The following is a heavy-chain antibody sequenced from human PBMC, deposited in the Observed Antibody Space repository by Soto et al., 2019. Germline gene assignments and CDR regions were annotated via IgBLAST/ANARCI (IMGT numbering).Heavy chain of an antibody. V-gene: IGHV1-3*01. D-gene: IGHD3-3*01. CDR3: ARAESNPPKIYDFWSGYPSPYFDY. Sequence: ASVKVSCKASGYTFTSYAMHWVRQAPGQRLEWMGWINAGNGNTKYSQKFQGRVTITRDTSASTAYMELSSLRSEDTAVYYCARAESNPPKIYDFWSGYPSPYFDYWGQGTLVTVSS. CDR2: INAGNGNT. J-gene: IGHJ4*02. CDR1: GYTFTSYA.